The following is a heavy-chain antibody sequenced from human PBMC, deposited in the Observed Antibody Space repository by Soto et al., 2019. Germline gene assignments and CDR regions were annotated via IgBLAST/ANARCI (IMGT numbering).Heavy chain of an antibody. D-gene: IGHD1-26*01. CDR2: TYYRSKWYY. CDR1: GDSVSSNSGG. J-gene: IGHJ4*01. CDR3: ARGEQYSGRIFDY. Sequence: SQTVSLTCAISGDSVSSNSGGWSWVRQSPSRDLEWLGRTYYRSKWYYEYAVSVRGRITINPDTSKNQYSLQLNSVTPEDTAVYFCARGEQYSGRIFDYWGQGTLVTVSS. V-gene: IGHV6-1*01.